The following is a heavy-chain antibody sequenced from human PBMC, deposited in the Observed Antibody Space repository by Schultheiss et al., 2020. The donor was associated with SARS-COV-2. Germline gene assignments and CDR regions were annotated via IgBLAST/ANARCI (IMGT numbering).Heavy chain of an antibody. CDR3: ATWDLGYYGMDV. CDR1: GGSFSDYY. V-gene: IGHV4-34*01. Sequence: SETLSLTCAVYGGSFSDYYWSWIRQPPGKGLEWIGSIYHTGSTYSNPSLKSRLTISVDTPKNQFSLKLSSVTAADTAVYYCATWDLGYYGMDVWGQGTTVTVSS. CDR2: IYHTGST. D-gene: IGHD1-26*01. J-gene: IGHJ6*02.